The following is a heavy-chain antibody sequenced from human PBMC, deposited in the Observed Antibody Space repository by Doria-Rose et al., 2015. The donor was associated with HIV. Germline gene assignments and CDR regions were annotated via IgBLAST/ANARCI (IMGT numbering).Heavy chain of an antibody. CDR1: GVSLSSPGRG. D-gene: IGHD6-13*01. CDR3: ARIKSSRWYHKYYFDF. CDR2: IFSDDER. J-gene: IGHJ4*02. V-gene: IGHV2-26*01. Sequence: QITLKESGPVLVKPTETLTLTCTVSGVSLSSPGRGVSWIRQPPGKALEWLANIFSDDERSYNTSLKSRLTISRGTSESQVVLTMTNMDPVDTATYYCARIKSSRWYHKYYFDFWGQGTLVIVSA.